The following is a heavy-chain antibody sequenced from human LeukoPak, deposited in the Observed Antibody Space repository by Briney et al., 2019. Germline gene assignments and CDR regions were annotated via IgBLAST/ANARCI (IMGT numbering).Heavy chain of an antibody. J-gene: IGHJ4*02. D-gene: IGHD3-22*01. CDR3: AKRGVVIRVILVGFHKEAYYFDS. CDR2: ISGSGGGT. CDR1: GITLSNYG. Sequence: GGSLRLSCAVSGITLSNYGMSWVRQAPGEGLEWVAGISGSGGGTNYADSVRGRFTISRDNSKNTLYLQMNSLGAEDTAVYFCAKRGVVIRVILVGFHKEAYYFDSWGQGALVTVSS. V-gene: IGHV3-23*01.